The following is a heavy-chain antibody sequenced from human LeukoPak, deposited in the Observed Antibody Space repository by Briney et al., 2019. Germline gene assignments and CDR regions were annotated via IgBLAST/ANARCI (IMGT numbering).Heavy chain of an antibody. D-gene: IGHD6-13*01. J-gene: IGHJ2*01. CDR3: ARAAYSSTWYSRYFEL. Sequence: PGGSLRLSCAASGFTFSSYDIHWVRQATGKGLEWVSGIGTAGEIYYPGFVKCRFTISRENAKNSLHLQMNILRAGDTAVYYWARAAYSSTWYSRYFELWGRGTLVTVSS. V-gene: IGHV3-13*01. CDR1: GFTFSSYD. CDR2: IGTAGEI.